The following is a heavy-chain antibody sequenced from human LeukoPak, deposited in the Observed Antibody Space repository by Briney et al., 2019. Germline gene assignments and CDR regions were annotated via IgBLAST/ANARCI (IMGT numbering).Heavy chain of an antibody. CDR1: GYTFPSYF. Sequence: ASVKVSCKAPGYTFPSYFMHWVRQAPGQGLEWMGIINPTGGSTTYAQKFQGRVTMTRDTSTSTVYMGLSSLRSVDTAVYYCARTAARRFDYWGQGTLVTVSS. D-gene: IGHD6-6*01. CDR3: ARTAARRFDY. CDR2: INPTGGST. J-gene: IGHJ4*02. V-gene: IGHV1-46*01.